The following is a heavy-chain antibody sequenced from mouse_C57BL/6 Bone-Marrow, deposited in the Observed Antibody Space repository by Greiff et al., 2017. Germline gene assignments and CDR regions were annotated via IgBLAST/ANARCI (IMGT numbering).Heavy chain of an antibody. CDR3: ARQGYDYLDY. J-gene: IGHJ2*01. D-gene: IGHD2-3*01. Sequence: VQLKESGGDLLKPGGSLKLSCAASGFTFSSYGMSWVRQTPDKRLEWVATISSGGSYTYYPDSVKGRFTISRDNAKNTLYLQMSSLKSEDTTMYYCARQGYDYLDYWGQGTTLTESS. V-gene: IGHV5-6*01. CDR2: ISSGGSYT. CDR1: GFTFSSYG.